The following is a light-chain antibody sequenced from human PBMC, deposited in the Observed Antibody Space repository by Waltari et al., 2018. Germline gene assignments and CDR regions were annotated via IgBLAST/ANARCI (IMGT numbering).Light chain of an antibody. J-gene: IGKJ3*01. CDR1: QDISNY. CDR3: QQFDDLPYT. V-gene: IGKV1-33*01. CDR2: EAS. Sequence: DIQMTQSPSSLSASVGDRVTITCQASQDISNYLNWYQQKPGKAPELLIYEASNLEKGVPSRFSGSGSGTDFSFTISSLQPEDIATYHCQQFDDLPYTFGPGTKLDI.